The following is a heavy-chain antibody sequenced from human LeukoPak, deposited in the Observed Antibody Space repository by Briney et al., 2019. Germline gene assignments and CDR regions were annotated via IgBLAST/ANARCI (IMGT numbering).Heavy chain of an antibody. V-gene: IGHV1-69*13. CDR2: IIPIFGTA. Sequence: SVKVSCKASGGTFSSYAISWVRQAPGQGLEWMGGIIPIFGTANYAQKFQSRVTITADESTSTAYMELSSLRSEDTAVYYCAREGDYVWGSYRYSFDYWGQGTLVTVSS. J-gene: IGHJ4*02. CDR1: GGTFSSYA. D-gene: IGHD3-16*02. CDR3: AREGDYVWGSYRYSFDY.